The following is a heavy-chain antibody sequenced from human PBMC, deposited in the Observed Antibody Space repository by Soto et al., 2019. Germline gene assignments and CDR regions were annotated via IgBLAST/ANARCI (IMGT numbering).Heavy chain of an antibody. D-gene: IGHD4-4*01. V-gene: IGHV4-4*02. CDR1: GVSITSTDW. J-gene: IGHJ4*02. CDR3: AGSTADTTLKASSF. CDR2: VSLGGGA. Sequence: QVQLQESGPGLVKPSETLSLSCAVSGVSITSTDWWSWVRQPPGKGLQWIGEVSLGGGANYNPSLKIRVTISVDNSQNQFSLTLNSVTAADTAVYFCAGSTADTTLKASSFWGQGTLVTVSS.